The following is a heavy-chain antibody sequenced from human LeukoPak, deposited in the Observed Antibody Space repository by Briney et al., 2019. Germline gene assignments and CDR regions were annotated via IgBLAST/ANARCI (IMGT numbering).Heavy chain of an antibody. CDR3: ARPTYCGSNCYFNFDY. CDR1: GCTFATYF. V-gene: IGHV1-2*02. D-gene: IGHD2-21*02. CDR2: IKPNSGVT. Sequence: GASVKVSCKTSGCTFATYFMHWVRQAPGQGLEWMGYIKPNSGVTNYAQKFRGRVTMTWDTSISTAYIELSGLTSDDTAIYYCARPTYCGSNCYFNFDYWGQGTLVTVSS. J-gene: IGHJ4*02.